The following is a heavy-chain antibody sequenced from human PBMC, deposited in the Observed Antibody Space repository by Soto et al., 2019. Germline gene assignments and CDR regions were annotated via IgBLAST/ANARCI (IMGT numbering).Heavy chain of an antibody. CDR1: CGSISNYY. D-gene: IGHD1-20*01. CDR3: ARDRAVTGNDNWFDP. Sequence: SETLSLTCTVSCGSISNYYWSWIRQPAGKGLEWIGRIYASGSTNYNPSLNSRVTMSVDTSKNQFSLKLSSVTAADTAVYYCARDRAVTGNDNWFDPWGQGTLVTVSS. CDR2: IYASGST. V-gene: IGHV4-4*07. J-gene: IGHJ5*02.